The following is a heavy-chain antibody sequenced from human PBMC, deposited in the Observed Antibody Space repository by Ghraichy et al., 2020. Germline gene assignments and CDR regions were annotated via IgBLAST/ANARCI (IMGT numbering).Heavy chain of an antibody. Sequence: TLSLTCAISGDSVYSNSAAWNWIRQSPSRGLEWLGRTYYRSKWYNDYAVSVKSRITINPDTSKNQFSLQLNSVTPEDTAVYYCASNLRYFDWLPPDAFDIWGQGTMVTVSS. CDR3: ASNLRYFDWLPPDAFDI. CDR2: TYYRSKWYN. CDR1: GDSVYSNSAA. J-gene: IGHJ3*02. D-gene: IGHD3-9*01. V-gene: IGHV6-1*01.